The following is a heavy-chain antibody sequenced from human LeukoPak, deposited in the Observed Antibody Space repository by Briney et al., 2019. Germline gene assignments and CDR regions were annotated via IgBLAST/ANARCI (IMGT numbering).Heavy chain of an antibody. D-gene: IGHD6-19*01. CDR3: ARDSSGWYHWFDP. CDR1: GFTFSSYG. J-gene: IGHJ5*02. V-gene: IGHV3-48*04. Sequence: GGSLRLSCAASGFTFSSYGMSWVRQAPGKGLEWVSAISGSGGTIYYADSVKGRFTISRDNARNSLYLQMNSLRAEDTAVYYCARDSSGWYHWFDPWGQGTLVTVSS. CDR2: ISGSGGTI.